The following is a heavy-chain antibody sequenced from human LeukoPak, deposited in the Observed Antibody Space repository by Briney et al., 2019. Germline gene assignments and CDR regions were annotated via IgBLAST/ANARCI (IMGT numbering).Heavy chain of an antibody. CDR1: GFTFSGSA. Sequence: ETGGSLRLSCAASGFTFSGSAMHWVRQASGKGLEWVGRIRSKANSYATAYAASVKGRLTTSRDDSKNTAYLQMNSLKTEDTAVYYCTRLYSNYHGRDPYYYYGMDVWGQGATVTVSS. CDR3: TRLYSNYHGRDPYYYYGMDV. V-gene: IGHV3-73*01. J-gene: IGHJ6*02. D-gene: IGHD4-11*01. CDR2: IRSKANSYAT.